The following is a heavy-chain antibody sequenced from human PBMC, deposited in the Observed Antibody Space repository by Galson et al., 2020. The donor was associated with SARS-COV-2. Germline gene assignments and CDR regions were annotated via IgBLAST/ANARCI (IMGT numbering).Heavy chain of an antibody. J-gene: IGHJ6*02. CDR2: IIPIFGTA. D-gene: IGHD5-12*01. CDR3: ARGEPPEEMATIFMGMDV. V-gene: IGHV1-69*01. CDR1: GGTFSSYA. Sequence: KISCKASGGTFSSYAISWVRQAPGQGLEWMGGIIPIFGTANYAQKFQGRVTITPDESTSTAYMELSSLRSEDTAVYYCARGEPPEEMATIFMGMDVWGQGTTVTVSS.